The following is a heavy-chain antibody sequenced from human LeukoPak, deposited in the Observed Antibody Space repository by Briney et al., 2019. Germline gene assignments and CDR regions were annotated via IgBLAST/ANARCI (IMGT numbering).Heavy chain of an antibody. V-gene: IGHV4-38-2*02. Sequence: PSETLSLTCAVSGYPISSGYDWGGVRQPPGKGLEYLGTIYHSGTTYYNPSLKSRVTISVDTSNNQVSLTVTSVTAADTAVSYRGREVGGYARRIDHWGPGTLVSVSS. D-gene: IGHD5-12*01. J-gene: IGHJ4*02. CDR1: GYPISSGYD. CDR3: GREVGGYARRIDH. CDR2: IYHSGTT.